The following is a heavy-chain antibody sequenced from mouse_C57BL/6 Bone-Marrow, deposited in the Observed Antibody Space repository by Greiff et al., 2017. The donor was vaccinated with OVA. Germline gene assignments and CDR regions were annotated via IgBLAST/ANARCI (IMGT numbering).Heavy chain of an antibody. CDR2: IDPSDSET. CDR1: GYTFTSYW. CDR3: ARDNYYGSSHWYFDV. D-gene: IGHD1-1*01. Sequence: QVQLQQPGAELVRPGSSVKLSCKASGYTFTSYWMHWVKQRPIQGLEWIGNIDPSDSETPYNQKFKDKATLTVDKSSSTAYIQLRSLTSEDSAVYYCARDNYYGSSHWYFDVWGTGTTVTVSS. V-gene: IGHV1-52*01. J-gene: IGHJ1*03.